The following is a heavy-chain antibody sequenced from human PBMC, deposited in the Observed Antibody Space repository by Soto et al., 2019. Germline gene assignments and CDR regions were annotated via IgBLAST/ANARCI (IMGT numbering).Heavy chain of an antibody. CDR1: GFTFSSYG. CDR2: VWYDGGNK. CDR3: VRAAGYSGNDSDYYYGMDV. V-gene: IGHV3-33*01. Sequence: QVQLVESGGGVVQPGRSLRLSCAASGFTFSSYGMHWVRQAPGKRLEWVALVWYDGGNKYYADSVKGRFTISRDNSKNTLHQQMNSLRDEVTAVYYCVRAAGYSGNDSDYYYGMDVWRQGTTVTVSS. J-gene: IGHJ6*02. D-gene: IGHD5-12*01.